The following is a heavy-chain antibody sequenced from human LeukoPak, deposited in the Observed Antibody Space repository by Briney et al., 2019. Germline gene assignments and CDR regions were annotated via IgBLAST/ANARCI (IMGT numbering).Heavy chain of an antibody. D-gene: IGHD3-16*01. J-gene: IGHJ4*02. CDR1: GFTFSDYY. CDR2: IYSSNNT. CDR3: ARDDDDEGPD. V-gene: IGHV3-66*01. Sequence: PGGSLRLSCAASGFTFSDYYMSWIRQAPGKGLEWVSVIYSSNNTYYADSVKGRFIISRDNSKGTLYLQMNDLRAEDTAVYYCARDDDDEGPDWGQGNLVTVSS.